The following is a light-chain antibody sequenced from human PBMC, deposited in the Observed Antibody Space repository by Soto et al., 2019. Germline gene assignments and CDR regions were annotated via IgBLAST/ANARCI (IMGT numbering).Light chain of an antibody. J-gene: IGLJ1*01. V-gene: IGLV2-14*01. CDR1: RSDVGGYNY. CDR2: EVS. Sequence: QSALTQPASVSGSPGQSLTISCTGTRSDVGGYNYVSWYQQHPGKAPKLIICEVSNRPSGVSKRFSGSKSGNTASLTISRLEAEDEADYSCTSFVSGSPYVLGKGSKVT. CDR3: TSFVSGSPYV.